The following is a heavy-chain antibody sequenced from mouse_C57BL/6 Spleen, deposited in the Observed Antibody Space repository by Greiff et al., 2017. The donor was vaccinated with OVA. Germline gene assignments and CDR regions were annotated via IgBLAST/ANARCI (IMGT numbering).Heavy chain of an antibody. V-gene: IGHV1-26*01. CDR1: GYTFTDYY. D-gene: IGHD1-1*01. CDR3: ASTNGWDFDV. Sequence: VQLQQSGPELVKPGASVKISCKASGYTFTDYYMNWVKQSHGKSLEWIGDINPNNGGTSYNQKFKGKATLTVDKSSSTAYMELRSLTSEDSAVYYCASTNGWDFDVWGTGTTVTVSS. CDR2: INPNNGGT. J-gene: IGHJ1*03.